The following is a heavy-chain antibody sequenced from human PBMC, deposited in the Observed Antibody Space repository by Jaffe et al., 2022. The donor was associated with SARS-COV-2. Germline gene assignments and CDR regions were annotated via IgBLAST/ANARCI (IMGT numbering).Heavy chain of an antibody. CDR3: ARDVIWYSGSGKNYHYGMDV. Sequence: VQLQESGPGLVKPSQTLSLTCTVFGGSMSGSVSSGSYYWNWIRQSAGKGLEYIGRVYANGYTKYNPSLESRVAISLDSSKNQFSLRLTSVTAADTAVYYCARDVIWYSGSGKNYHYGMDVWGQGTTVTVSS. D-gene: IGHD3-10*01. J-gene: IGHJ6*02. V-gene: IGHV4-61*02. CDR1: GGSMSGSVSSGSYY. CDR2: VYANGYT.